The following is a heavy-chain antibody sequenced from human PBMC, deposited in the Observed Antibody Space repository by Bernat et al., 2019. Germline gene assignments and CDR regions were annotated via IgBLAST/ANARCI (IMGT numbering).Heavy chain of an antibody. D-gene: IGHD4-17*01. CDR3: ARGGTKMTTVTMVI. Sequence: EVQLVESGGGLVQPGGSLRLSCAASGFTFSSYWMSWVRQAPGKGLEWVANIKQDGSEKYYVDSVKGRFTISRDNAKNSLYLQMNSLRAEDTAVYYCARGGTKMTTVTMVIWGQGTMVTVSS. V-gene: IGHV3-7*03. CDR2: IKQDGSEK. CDR1: GFTFSSYW. J-gene: IGHJ3*02.